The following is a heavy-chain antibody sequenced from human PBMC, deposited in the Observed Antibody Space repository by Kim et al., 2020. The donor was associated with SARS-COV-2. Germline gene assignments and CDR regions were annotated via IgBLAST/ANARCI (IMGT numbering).Heavy chain of an antibody. CDR1: GYTLIELS. CDR2: FDPEDGET. J-gene: IGHJ6*02. V-gene: IGHV1-24*01. CDR3: ATGVAVAGTPSDYYYYYGRDV. D-gene: IGHD6-19*01. Sequence: ASVKVSCKVSGYTLIELSMHWVRQAPGKGLEWMGGFDPEDGETIYAQKFQGRVTMTEDTSTDTAYMELSSLRSEDTAVYYCATGVAVAGTPSDYYYYYGRDVWGQGTTVTVSS.